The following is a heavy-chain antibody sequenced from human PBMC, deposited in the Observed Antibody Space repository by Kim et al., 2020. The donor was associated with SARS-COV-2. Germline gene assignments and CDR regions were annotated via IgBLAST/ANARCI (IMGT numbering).Heavy chain of an antibody. Sequence: SETLSLTCTVSGGSISSSSYYWGWIRQPPGKGLEWIGSIYYSGGTYYNPSLKSRVTISVDTSKNQFSLKLSSVTAADTAVYYCARLAPVRRNSSSWYPGNGWFDPWGQGTLVTVSS. J-gene: IGHJ5*02. CDR3: ARLAPVRRNSSSWYPGNGWFDP. D-gene: IGHD6-13*01. V-gene: IGHV4-39*01. CDR1: GGSISSSSYY. CDR2: IYYSGGT.